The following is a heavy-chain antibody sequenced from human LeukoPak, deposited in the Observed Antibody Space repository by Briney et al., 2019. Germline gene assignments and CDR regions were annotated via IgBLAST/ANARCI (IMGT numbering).Heavy chain of an antibody. CDR1: GDSVSSNSDA. V-gene: IGHV6-1*01. D-gene: IGHD2-2*01. CDR2: TYYRSKWYK. CDR3: ARSPNCSSTSCYGGAYDY. Sequence: SQTLSLTCAISGDSVSSNSDAWNWIRQSPSRGLEWLGRTYYRSKWYKDYAVSVKSRITINPDTSENQFSLQLNSVTPEDTAVYYCARSPNCSSTSCYGGAYDYWGQGTLVTVSS. J-gene: IGHJ4*02.